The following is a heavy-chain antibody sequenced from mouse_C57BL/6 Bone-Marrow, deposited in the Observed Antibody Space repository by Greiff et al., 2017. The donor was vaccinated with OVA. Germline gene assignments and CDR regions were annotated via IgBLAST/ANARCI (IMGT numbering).Heavy chain of an antibody. V-gene: IGHV1-64*01. CDR1: GYTFTSYW. CDR2: IHPNSGST. Sequence: QVQLQQPGAELVKPGASVKLSCKASGYTFTSYWMHWVKQRPGQGLEWIGMIHPNSGSTNYNEKFKSKAALTVDKSSSTAYMQLSSLTSEDSAVYYCASHPGYYAMDYWGQGTSVTVSS. CDR3: ASHPGYYAMDY. J-gene: IGHJ4*01.